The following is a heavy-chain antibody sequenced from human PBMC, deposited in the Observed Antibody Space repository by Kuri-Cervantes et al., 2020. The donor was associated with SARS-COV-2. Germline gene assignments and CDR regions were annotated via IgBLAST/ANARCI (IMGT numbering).Heavy chain of an antibody. CDR1: GGSISSSSYY. CDR2: IYYSGST. V-gene: IGHV4-39*07. CDR3: ARGAWVGAGQVAYCSSTSCPRHYYYYYMDA. Sequence: GSLRLSCTVSGGSISSSSYYWGGIRQPPGKGLEWIGSIYYSGSTYYNPSLKSRVTISVDTSKNQFSLKLSSVTAADTAVYYCARGAWVGAGQVAYCSSTSCPRHYYYYYMDAWGKGTTVTVSS. D-gene: IGHD2-2*01. J-gene: IGHJ6*03.